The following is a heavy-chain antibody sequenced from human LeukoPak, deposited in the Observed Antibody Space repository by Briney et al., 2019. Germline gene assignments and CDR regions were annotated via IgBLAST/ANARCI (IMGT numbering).Heavy chain of an antibody. D-gene: IGHD6-19*01. CDR1: GGSITSYY. V-gene: IGHV4-59*01. Sequence: SETLSLTCTVSGGSITSYYWNWIRQPPGKGLEWIWYIFYSGSTYYNPSLKSRVTISVDTSKNQFSLRLTSVTAADTAVYYCARDRQWLVPRSYYDGMDVWGQGTTVTVSS. CDR3: ARDRQWLVPRSYYDGMDV. J-gene: IGHJ6*02. CDR2: IFYSGST.